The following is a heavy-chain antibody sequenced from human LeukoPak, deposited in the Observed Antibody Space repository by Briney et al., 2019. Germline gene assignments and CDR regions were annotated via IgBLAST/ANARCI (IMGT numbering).Heavy chain of an antibody. CDR2: ISAYNGNT. CDR3: ARALVDGYKELGY. D-gene: IGHD5-24*01. CDR1: GYTFTTYG. Sequence: ASVKVSCKASGYTFTTYGITWVRQAPGRGLEWMGWISAYNGNTNYAQKLQGRATMTTDTSTSTAYMELRSLRSDDTAVYYCARALVDGYKELGYWGQGTLVTVSS. J-gene: IGHJ4*02. V-gene: IGHV1-18*01.